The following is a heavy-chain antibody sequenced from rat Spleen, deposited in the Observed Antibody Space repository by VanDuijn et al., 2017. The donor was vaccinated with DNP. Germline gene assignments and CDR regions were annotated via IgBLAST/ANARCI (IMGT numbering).Heavy chain of an antibody. CDR2: IRYDGGST. CDR3: ATQEA. Sequence: EVQLVESGGGLVQPGRSLKLSCAASGFTFSDYYMAWVRQAPKKGLEWVAYIRYDGGSTYYGESVKGRFTISRANVNSNLYLQRDSLRSEDTATDDSATQEAWGQGVMVAVSS. J-gene: IGHJ2*01. CDR1: GFTFSDYY. D-gene: IGHD1-11*01. V-gene: IGHV5-7*01.